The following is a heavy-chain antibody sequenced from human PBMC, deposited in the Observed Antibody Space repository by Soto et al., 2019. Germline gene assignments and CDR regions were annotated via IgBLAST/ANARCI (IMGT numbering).Heavy chain of an antibody. J-gene: IGHJ6*02. CDR3: AKCNATVVTRGRCGMDV. Sequence: QVQLVESGGGVVQPGRSLRLSCAASGFTFSSYGMHWVRQAPGKGLEWVAVISYDGSNKYYADSVKGRFTISRDNSKNTLYLQMNSLRAEDTAVYYCAKCNATVVTRGRCGMDVWGQGTTVTVSS. V-gene: IGHV3-30*18. D-gene: IGHD4-17*01. CDR2: ISYDGSNK. CDR1: GFTFSSYG.